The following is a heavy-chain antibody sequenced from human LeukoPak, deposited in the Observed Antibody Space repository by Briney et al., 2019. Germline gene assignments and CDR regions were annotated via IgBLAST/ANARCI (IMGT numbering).Heavy chain of an antibody. D-gene: IGHD3-10*01. J-gene: IGHJ4*02. Sequence: GESLQISCKGSGYTFTNYWIGWVRQMPGKGLECMGIIYPGDFDTRYSPSFQGQVTISADKSISTAYLQWSSLKASDTAIYYCARHQGFGELSSFDYWGQGSLVTVSS. CDR2: IYPGDFDT. CDR1: GYTFTNYW. V-gene: IGHV5-51*01. CDR3: ARHQGFGELSSFDY.